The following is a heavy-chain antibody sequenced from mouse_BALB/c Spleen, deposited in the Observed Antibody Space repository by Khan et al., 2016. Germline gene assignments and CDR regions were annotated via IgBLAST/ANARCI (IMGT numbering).Heavy chain of an antibody. D-gene: IGHD2-3*01. CDR2: INHSSDYT. CDR1: GYTFTSYT. V-gene: IGHV1-4*01. CDR3: ARSRRMGGYYRVYH. J-gene: IGHJ2*01. Sequence: QVRLQQSGAELARPGASVKMSGKASGYTFTSYTMHWVKQRPGQGLEWIGFINHSSDYTPYNQKFKDKATLTADKSSSTAYMQPSSMTSEVSAFYYCARSRRMGGYYRVYHWVQDSTLPVSS.